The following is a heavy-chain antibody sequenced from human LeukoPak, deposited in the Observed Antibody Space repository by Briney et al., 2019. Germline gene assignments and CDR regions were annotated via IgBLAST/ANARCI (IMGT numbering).Heavy chain of an antibody. Sequence: GGSLRLSCAAAGFTFSNYGMHWVRQAPGKGLEWVAVISYDGSNKYYADSVKGRFTISRDNSKNTLYLQMNSLRAEDTAVYYCAKDSSLAEADYWGQGTLVTVSS. V-gene: IGHV3-30*18. CDR3: AKDSSLAEADY. CDR1: GFTFSNYG. CDR2: ISYDGSNK. D-gene: IGHD6-13*01. J-gene: IGHJ4*02.